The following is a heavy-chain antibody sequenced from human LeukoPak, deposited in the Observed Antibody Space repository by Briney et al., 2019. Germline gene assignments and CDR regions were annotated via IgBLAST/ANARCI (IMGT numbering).Heavy chain of an antibody. D-gene: IGHD2-15*01. CDR1: GDSVSSNNAA. Sequence: SQTLSLTCAISGDSVSSNNAAWNWIRQSPSRGLEWLGRTYYRSKWYNDYAVSVKSRITINPDTSKNQFSLQLNSVTPEDTAVYYCARDRGRYCSGGSCYYYYYMDVWGKGTTVTISS. CDR3: ARDRGRYCSGGSCYYYYYMDV. J-gene: IGHJ6*03. CDR2: TYYRSKWYN. V-gene: IGHV6-1*01.